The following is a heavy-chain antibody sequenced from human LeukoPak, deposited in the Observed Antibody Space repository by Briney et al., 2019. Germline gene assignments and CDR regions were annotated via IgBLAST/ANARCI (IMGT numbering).Heavy chain of an antibody. J-gene: IGHJ4*02. D-gene: IGHD3-3*01. CDR2: ISYDGSNK. CDR3: AGEPFWSGYYSNLHFDY. V-gene: IGHV3-30-3*01. Sequence: GRSLRLSCAASGFTFSSYAMHWVRQAPGRGLEWVAVISYDGSNKYYADSVKGRFTISRDNAKNSLYLQMNSLRAEDTAVYYCAGEPFWSGYYSNLHFDYWGQGTLVTVSS. CDR1: GFTFSSYA.